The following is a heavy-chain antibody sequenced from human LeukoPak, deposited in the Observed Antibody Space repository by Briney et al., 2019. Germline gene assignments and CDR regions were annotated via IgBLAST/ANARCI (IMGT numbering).Heavy chain of an antibody. CDR3: ATIGRFLEWLTPDDAFDI. D-gene: IGHD3-3*01. J-gene: IGHJ3*02. V-gene: IGHV1-24*01. CDR1: GYTLTELS. CDR2: FDPEDGET. Sequence: ASVKVSCKVSGYTLTELSMHWVRQAPGKGLEWMGGFDPEDGETIYAQKFQGRVTMTEDTSTDTAYMELSSLRSEDTAVYYCATIGRFLEWLTPDDAFDIWGQGTMVTVSS.